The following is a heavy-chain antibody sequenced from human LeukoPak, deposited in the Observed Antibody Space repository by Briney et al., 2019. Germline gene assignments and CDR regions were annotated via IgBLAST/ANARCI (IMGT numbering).Heavy chain of an antibody. V-gene: IGHV3-7*03. D-gene: IGHD4-23*01. CDR1: GFTFSSYW. CDR2: INHNGNVN. J-gene: IGHJ4*02. CDR3: ARGGGHLDC. Sequence: GGSLRLSCAASGFTFSSYWMNWARQAPGKGLEWVASINHNGNVNYYVDSVKGRFTISRDNAKNSLYLQMSNLRAEDTAVYYCARGGGHLDCWGQGTLVTVSS.